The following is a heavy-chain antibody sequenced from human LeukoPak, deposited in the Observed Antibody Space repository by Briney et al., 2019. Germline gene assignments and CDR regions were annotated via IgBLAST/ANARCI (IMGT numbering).Heavy chain of an antibody. D-gene: IGHD1-20*01. J-gene: IGHJ5*02. V-gene: IGHV3-15*01. CDR3: AKDLLLSRYNWNWFDP. CDR2: IKSKTDGGTT. CDR1: GFTFSNAW. Sequence: GGSLRLSCAASGFTFSNAWMSWVRQAPGKGLEWVGRIKSKTDGGTTDYAAPVKGRFTISRDDSKNTLYLQMNSLRAEDTAVYYCAKDLLLSRYNWNWFDPWGQGTLVTVSS.